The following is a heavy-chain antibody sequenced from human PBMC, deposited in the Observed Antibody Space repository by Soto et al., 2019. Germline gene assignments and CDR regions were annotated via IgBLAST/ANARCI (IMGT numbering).Heavy chain of an antibody. Sequence: ASVKVSCKASGGTFSSYAISWVRQAPGQGLEWMGGIIPIFGTANYAQKFQGRVTITADESTSTAYMELSSLRSEDTAVYYCARAGCISTSCTNYYYYGMDVWGQGTTVTVSS. CDR2: IIPIFGTA. V-gene: IGHV1-69*13. D-gene: IGHD2-2*01. CDR3: ARAGCISTSCTNYYYYGMDV. J-gene: IGHJ6*02. CDR1: GGTFSSYA.